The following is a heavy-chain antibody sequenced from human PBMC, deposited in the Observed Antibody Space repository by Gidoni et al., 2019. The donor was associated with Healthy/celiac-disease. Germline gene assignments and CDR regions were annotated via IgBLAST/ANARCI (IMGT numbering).Heavy chain of an antibody. Sequence: QVQLQQSGPGLVKPSQTLSLTCAISGDSVSSNSAAWNWIRQSPSRGLEWLGRTYYRSKWYNDYAVSVKSRITINPDTSKNQFSLQLNSVTPEDTAVYYCARGVTIFGVVTTPVGGYYYYGMDVWGQGTTVTVSS. J-gene: IGHJ6*02. CDR1: GDSVSSNSAA. V-gene: IGHV6-1*01. D-gene: IGHD3-3*01. CDR2: TYYRSKWYN. CDR3: ARGVTIFGVVTTPVGGYYYYGMDV.